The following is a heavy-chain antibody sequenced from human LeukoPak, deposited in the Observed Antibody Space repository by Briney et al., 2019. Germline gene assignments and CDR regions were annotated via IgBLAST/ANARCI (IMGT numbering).Heavy chain of an antibody. V-gene: IGHV4-59*01. Sequence: ASETLSLTCTVSGGSISSYYWSWIRQPPGKGLEWIGYIYYSGSTNYNPSLKSRVTISVDTSKNQFSLKLSSVTAADTAVYYCARDYGDSLNWFDPWGQGTLVTVSS. CDR3: ARDYGDSLNWFDP. J-gene: IGHJ5*02. CDR2: IYYSGST. CDR1: GGSISSYY. D-gene: IGHD4-17*01.